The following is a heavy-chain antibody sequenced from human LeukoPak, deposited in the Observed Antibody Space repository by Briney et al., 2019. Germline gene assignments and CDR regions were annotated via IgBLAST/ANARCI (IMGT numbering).Heavy chain of an antibody. Sequence: PGGSLRLSCAASGFTFSSSAIHWVRRAPGKGLEWVAVVSSDGSEKYYADSMKGRFIISRDNSKNTLYLQMNSLKTEDTAVYYCARDGDSSGYYYSTFDYWGQGTLVTVSS. CDR3: ARDGDSSGYYYSTFDY. CDR2: VSSDGSEK. D-gene: IGHD3-22*01. V-gene: IGHV3-30*04. CDR1: GFTFSSSA. J-gene: IGHJ4*02.